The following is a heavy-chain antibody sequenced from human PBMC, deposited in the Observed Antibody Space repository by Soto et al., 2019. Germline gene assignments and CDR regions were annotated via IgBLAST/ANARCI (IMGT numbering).Heavy chain of an antibody. CDR2: ISWNSGSI. CDR1: GFTFDDYG. J-gene: IGHJ4*02. Sequence: EVQLVESGGGLVQPGRSLRLSCAASGFTFDDYGMHWVRQAPGKGLEWVSGISWNSGSIGYADSVKGRFTISRDNAKNSLYLQMTSLRAEDTALYYCAKGRSGWPLDYWGQGTLVTVSS. V-gene: IGHV3-9*01. CDR3: AKGRSGWPLDY. D-gene: IGHD6-19*01.